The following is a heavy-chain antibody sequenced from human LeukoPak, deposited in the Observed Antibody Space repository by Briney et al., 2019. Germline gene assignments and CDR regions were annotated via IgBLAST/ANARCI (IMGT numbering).Heavy chain of an antibody. D-gene: IGHD3-9*01. CDR2: INHSGST. V-gene: IGHV4-34*01. CDR3: ARHGGLRYFDWFPHFDY. J-gene: IGHJ4*02. CDR1: GGSFSGYY. Sequence: SETLSLTCAVYGGSFSGYYWSWIRQPPGKGLEWIGEINHSGSTNYNPSLKSRVTISVDTSKNQFSLKLSSVTAADTAVYYCARHGGLRYFDWFPHFDYWGQGTLVTVSS.